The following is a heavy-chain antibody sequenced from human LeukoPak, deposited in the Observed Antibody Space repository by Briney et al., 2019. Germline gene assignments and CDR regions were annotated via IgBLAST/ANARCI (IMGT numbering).Heavy chain of an antibody. CDR3: ARERGYGGYKWFDP. D-gene: IGHD5-12*01. Sequence: GGSLRLSCAASGFTVSSYRMNWVRQAPGKGLEWVSCISSSSDYIYYADSAKGRFTISRDNAKNSLYLQMNSLRAEDTAVYYCARERGYGGYKWFDPWGQGTLVTVSS. CDR1: GFTVSSYR. J-gene: IGHJ5*02. V-gene: IGHV3-21*01. CDR2: ISSSSDYI.